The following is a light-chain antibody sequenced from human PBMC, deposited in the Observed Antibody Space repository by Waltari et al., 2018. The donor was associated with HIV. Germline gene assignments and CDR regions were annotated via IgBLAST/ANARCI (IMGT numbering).Light chain of an antibody. V-gene: IGKV1-8*01. J-gene: IGKJ4*01. CDR2: DAS. Sequence: AIRMTQSPSSFSASTGDRVTITCRANKDISNYLALYQQKPGKVPKPLVYDASALQSGVPSRFSGSGSGTDFTLTISSLQSEDFATYFCQQYYTYPLTFGGGTNVDIK. CDR1: KDISNY. CDR3: QQYYTYPLT.